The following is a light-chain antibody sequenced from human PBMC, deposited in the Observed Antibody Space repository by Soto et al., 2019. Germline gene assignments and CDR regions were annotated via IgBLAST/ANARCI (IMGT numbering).Light chain of an antibody. V-gene: IGLV2-11*01. Sequence: QSVLTQPRSVSGSPGQSVTISCTGTSSDIGGYTYVSWYQQHPGKAPKVIIYDVSERPSGVPDRFSGSKSGNTASLTISGLRPEDEADYCCCSFAGPQSFEVFGEGTKVTVL. CDR2: DVS. J-gene: IGLJ1*01. CDR1: SSDIGGYTY. CDR3: CSFAGPQSFEV.